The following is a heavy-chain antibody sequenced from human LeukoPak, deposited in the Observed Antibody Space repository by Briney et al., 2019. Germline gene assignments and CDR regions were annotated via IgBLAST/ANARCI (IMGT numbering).Heavy chain of an antibody. D-gene: IGHD3-22*01. V-gene: IGHV4-61*02. CDR2: IYTSGST. CDR3: ARVRITMIVVVIKKGTYFDY. J-gene: IGHJ4*02. Sequence: SETLSLTCTVSGGSISSGAYYWNWIRQPAGKGLEWIGRIYTSGSTNYNPSLKSRVTISVDTSKNQFSLKLSSVTAADTAVYYCARVRITMIVVVIKKGTYFDYWGQGTLVTVSS. CDR1: GGSISSGAYY.